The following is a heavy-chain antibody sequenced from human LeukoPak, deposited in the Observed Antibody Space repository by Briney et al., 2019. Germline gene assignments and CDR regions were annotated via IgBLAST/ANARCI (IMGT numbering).Heavy chain of an antibody. CDR1: GFTFSNAW. Sequence: KPGGSLRLSCAASGFTFSNAWMSWVRQAPGKGLEWVGRIKSKTDGGTTDYAAPVKGRFTISRDDSKNTLYLQMNSLRAEDTAVYYCARDPCSGGSCYLDYWGQGTLVTVSS. D-gene: IGHD2-15*01. J-gene: IGHJ4*02. V-gene: IGHV3-15*01. CDR3: ARDPCSGGSCYLDY. CDR2: IKSKTDGGTT.